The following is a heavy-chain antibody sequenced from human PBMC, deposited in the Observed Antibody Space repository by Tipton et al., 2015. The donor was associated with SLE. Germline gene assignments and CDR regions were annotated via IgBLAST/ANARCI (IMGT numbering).Heavy chain of an antibody. J-gene: IGHJ3*02. D-gene: IGHD2-8*01. CDR3: AGGSGNGLEI. Sequence: TLSLTCIVSGDSITRYYWAWLRQPDGKTLEWIGRIYASGNTNYNPAPRRRVLLSIDTTENQFSLTMNSVTAADTALYFCAGGSGNGLEIWGQGTLVTVSS. V-gene: IGHV4-4*07. CDR1: GDSITRYY. CDR2: IYASGNT.